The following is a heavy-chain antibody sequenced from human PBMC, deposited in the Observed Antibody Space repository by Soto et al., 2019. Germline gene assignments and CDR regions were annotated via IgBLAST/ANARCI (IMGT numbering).Heavy chain of an antibody. D-gene: IGHD6-13*01. J-gene: IGHJ4*02. CDR2: MNADSGNT. CDR1: GYTFTTFD. V-gene: IGHV1-8*01. CDR3: ARTKREAGDFDY. Sequence: QVQLVQSGAEVKKPGASVKVSCKASGYTFTTFDINWMRQAPGQGLEWLGWMNADSGNTGYAQKFQGRVTLTRSTSISTAYMELNSLTSEDTAVYYCARTKREAGDFDYWGQGTLVTVSS.